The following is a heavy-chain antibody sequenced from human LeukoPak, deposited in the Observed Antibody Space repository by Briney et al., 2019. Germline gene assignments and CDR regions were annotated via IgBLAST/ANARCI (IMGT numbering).Heavy chain of an antibody. V-gene: IGHV3-23*01. J-gene: IGHJ4*02. CDR2: ISGSGGST. D-gene: IGHD4-17*01. Sequence: GGSLRLSCAASGFTFSSYAMSWVRRAPGKGLEWVSAISGSGGSTYYADSVKGRFTISRDNSKNTLYLQMNSLRAEDTAVYYCAKRGNDYGDYAYYFDYWGQGTLVTVSS. CDR1: GFTFSSYA. CDR3: AKRGNDYGDYAYYFDY.